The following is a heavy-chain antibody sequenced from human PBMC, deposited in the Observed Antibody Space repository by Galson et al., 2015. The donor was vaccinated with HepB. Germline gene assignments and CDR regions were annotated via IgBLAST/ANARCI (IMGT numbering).Heavy chain of an antibody. D-gene: IGHD1-14*01. J-gene: IGHJ2*01. CDR2: IYYSGST. V-gene: IGHV4-59*08. CDR1: GGSISSYY. CDR3: ARQRDGFPNRRGYFDL. Sequence: LSLTCTVSGGSISSYYWSWIRQPPGKGLEWIGYIYYSGSTNYNPSLKSRVTISVDTSKNQFSLKLSSVTAADTAVYYCARQRDGFPNRRGYFDLWGRGTLVTVSS.